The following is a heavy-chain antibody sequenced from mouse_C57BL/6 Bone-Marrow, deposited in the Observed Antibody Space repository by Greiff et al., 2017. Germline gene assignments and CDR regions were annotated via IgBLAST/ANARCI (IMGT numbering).Heavy chain of an antibody. CDR3: ARAPDGYYDAMDY. J-gene: IGHJ4*01. D-gene: IGHD2-3*01. CDR2: ISDGGSYT. CDR1: GFTFSSYA. V-gene: IGHV5-4*03. Sequence: EVMLVESGGGLVKPGGSLKLSCAASGFTFSSYAMSWVRQTPEKRLEWVATISDGGSYTYYPDNVKGRFTISRDNAKNNLYLQMSYLKSEDTAMYYCARAPDGYYDAMDYWGQGTSVTVSS.